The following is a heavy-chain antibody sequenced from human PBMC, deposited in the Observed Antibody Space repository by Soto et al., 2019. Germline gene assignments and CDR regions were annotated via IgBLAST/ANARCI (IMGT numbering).Heavy chain of an antibody. D-gene: IGHD2-21*02. Sequence: QITLKESGPTLVKPTQTLTLTCTFSGFSLSTSGVGVGWIRQPPGKALEWLALIYWDDDKRYSPSLKSRLTITKDTSKRPVVLTMTNMDPVDTATYYCAHRQAYCGGDCYSVWGQGTLVTVSS. V-gene: IGHV2-5*02. CDR1: GFSLSTSGVG. CDR3: AHRQAYCGGDCYSV. CDR2: IYWDDDK. J-gene: IGHJ4*02.